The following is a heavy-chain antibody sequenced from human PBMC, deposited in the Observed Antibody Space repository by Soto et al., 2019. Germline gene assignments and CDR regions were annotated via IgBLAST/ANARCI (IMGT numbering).Heavy chain of an antibody. CDR3: ARRDGYHFDY. CDR1: GFTFSSYA. CDR2: ISSNGGST. V-gene: IGHV3-64*01. Sequence: EVQLVESGGGLVQPGGSLRLSCAASGFTFSSYAMHWVRQAPGKGLEYVSAISSNGGSTYYANSVKGRFTISRDNSTNTLYLQMGSLRAEDMAVYYCARRDGYHFDYWGQGTLVTVSS. D-gene: IGHD5-12*01. J-gene: IGHJ4*02.